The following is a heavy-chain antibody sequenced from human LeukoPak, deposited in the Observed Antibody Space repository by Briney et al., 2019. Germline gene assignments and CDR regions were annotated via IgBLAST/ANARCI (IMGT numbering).Heavy chain of an antibody. Sequence: ASVKVSCKASGYTFTSYGISWVRQAPGQGLEWMGWISAYNGNTNYAQKLQGRVTMTTDTSMSTAYMELRSLRSDDTAVYYCARDQDQDRYYYYGMDVWGQGTTVTVSS. CDR3: ARDQDQDRYYYYGMDV. D-gene: IGHD2-15*01. V-gene: IGHV1-18*01. CDR2: ISAYNGNT. CDR1: GYTFTSYG. J-gene: IGHJ6*02.